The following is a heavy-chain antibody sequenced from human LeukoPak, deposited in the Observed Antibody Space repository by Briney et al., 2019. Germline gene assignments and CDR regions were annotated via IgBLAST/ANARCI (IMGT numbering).Heavy chain of an antibody. J-gene: IGHJ4*02. V-gene: IGHV3-30-3*01. CDR3: ASVGIAAEGGFDY. Sequence: PGGSLRLSCAASGFTFSSYAMHWVRQAPGKGLEWVAVISYDGSNKYYADSAKGRFTISRDNSKNTLYLQMNSLRAEDTAVYYCASVGIAAEGGFDYWGRGTLVTVSS. CDR1: GFTFSSYA. CDR2: ISYDGSNK. D-gene: IGHD6-13*01.